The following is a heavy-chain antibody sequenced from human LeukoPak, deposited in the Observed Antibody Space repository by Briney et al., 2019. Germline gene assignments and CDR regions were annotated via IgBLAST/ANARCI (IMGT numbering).Heavy chain of an antibody. D-gene: IGHD3-9*01. CDR3: ARDLLQYFDWLTMAGY. CDR1: GYTFTSYG. CDR2: ISAYNGNT. Sequence: GASVKGSCKAFGYTFTSYGISWVRQAPGQGLEWMGWISAYNGNTKYAQRLQGRVTMTTDTSTTTAYVELRSLRSDDTAVYYCARDLLQYFDWLTMAGYWGQGTLVSVSS. J-gene: IGHJ4*02. V-gene: IGHV1-18*01.